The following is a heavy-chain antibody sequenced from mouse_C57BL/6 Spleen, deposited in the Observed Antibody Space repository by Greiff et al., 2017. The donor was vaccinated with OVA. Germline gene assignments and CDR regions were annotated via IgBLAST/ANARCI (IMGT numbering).Heavy chain of an antibody. Sequence: QVQLQQSGAELVRPGTSVKVSCKASGYAFTNYLIEWVKQRPGQGLEWIGVINPGSGGTNYNEKFKGKATLTADKSSSTAYMQLSSLTSADSAVYFCARKGYGYGNYAFAYWGQGTLVTVSA. CDR2: INPGSGGT. CDR1: GYAFTNYL. D-gene: IGHD2-1*01. CDR3: ARKGYGYGNYAFAY. V-gene: IGHV1-54*01. J-gene: IGHJ3*01.